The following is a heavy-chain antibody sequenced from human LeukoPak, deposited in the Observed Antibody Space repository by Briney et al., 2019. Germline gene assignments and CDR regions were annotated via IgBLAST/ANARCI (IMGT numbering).Heavy chain of an antibody. V-gene: IGHV3-30-3*01. CDR3: ARAPYSSGWFIREEYFDY. CDR2: ISYDGSNK. CDR1: GFTFDSYA. J-gene: IGHJ4*02. Sequence: GGSLRLSCAASGFTFDSYAMSWVRQAPGKGLEWVAVISYDGSNKYYADSVKGRFTISRDNSKNTLYLQMNSLRAEDTAVYYCARAPYSSGWFIREEYFDYWGQGTLVTVSS. D-gene: IGHD6-19*01.